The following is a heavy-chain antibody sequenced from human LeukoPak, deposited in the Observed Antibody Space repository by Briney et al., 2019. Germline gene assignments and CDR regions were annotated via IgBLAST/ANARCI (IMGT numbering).Heavy chain of an antibody. J-gene: IGHJ4*02. CDR3: ARGLEMTDPFGY. Sequence: QPGGSLRLSCAASGFTVSSDFMSWVRQAPGKGLEWVSVIYSGQNTYYADSVKGRFTISRDNSKNTVYLQMNRLRVEDTAVDYCARGLEMTDPFGYWGQGTLVTVSS. CDR1: GFTVSSDF. V-gene: IGHV3-66*02. D-gene: IGHD5-24*01. CDR2: IYSGQNT.